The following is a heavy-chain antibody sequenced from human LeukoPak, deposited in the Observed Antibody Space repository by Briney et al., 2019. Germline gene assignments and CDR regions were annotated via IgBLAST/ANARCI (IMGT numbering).Heavy chain of an antibody. V-gene: IGHV1-2*02. CDR3: ARGSSSWQGVWFDP. CDR2: INPNSGGT. D-gene: IGHD6-13*01. Sequence: ASVKVSCKASGYTFTGYFIHWVRQASGQGLEWMGWINPNSGGTNYAQKFQGRVTMTRDTSISTAYMELSRLRSDDTAVYYCARGSSSWQGVWFDPWGQGTLVTVSS. CDR1: GYTFTGYF. J-gene: IGHJ5*02.